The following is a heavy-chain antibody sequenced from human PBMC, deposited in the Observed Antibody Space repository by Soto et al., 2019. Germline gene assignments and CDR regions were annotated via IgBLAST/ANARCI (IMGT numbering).Heavy chain of an antibody. V-gene: IGHV3-73*01. J-gene: IGHJ4*02. CDR2: VNSDESSTSYAT. CDR1: GFTFSNYY. D-gene: IGHD3-9*01. Sequence: GGSLRLSCAASGFTFSNYYMHWVRQAPGKGLVWVSRVNSDESSTSYATTYAASVKGRFTISRDDSKKTAYLQMNSLESEDTAVYYCSRDDSDWFFNWGRGTLVTVSS. CDR3: SRDDSDWFFN.